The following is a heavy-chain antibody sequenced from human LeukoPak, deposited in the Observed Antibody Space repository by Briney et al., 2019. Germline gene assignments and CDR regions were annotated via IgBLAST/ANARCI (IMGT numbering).Heavy chain of an antibody. Sequence: GGSLRLSCAASGFTFSTYVMSWVRQAPGKGLEWVATIKYDGSDKYYVDSVRGRFTISRDNAKNSLYLQMNSLSGEDTAVYFCARPSFSSGSYFDHWGQGTLVTVSS. CDR1: GFTFSTYV. CDR2: IKYDGSDK. J-gene: IGHJ4*02. CDR3: ARPSFSSGSYFDH. D-gene: IGHD6-19*01. V-gene: IGHV3-7*01.